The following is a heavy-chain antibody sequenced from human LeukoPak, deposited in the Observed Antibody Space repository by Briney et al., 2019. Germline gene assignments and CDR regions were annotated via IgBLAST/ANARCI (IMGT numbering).Heavy chain of an antibody. D-gene: IGHD2-15*01. CDR2: IYYSGST. J-gene: IGHJ4*02. CDR3: AKGGGSHLFDY. V-gene: IGHV4-61*01. CDR1: GVSVSSGSYY. Sequence: SETLSLTCTVSGVSVSSGSYYWSWIRQPPGKGLEWIGNIYYSGSTNYNPSLKSRVTISVDTSKNQFSLKLSSVTAADTAVYYCAKGGGSHLFDYWGQGALVTVSS.